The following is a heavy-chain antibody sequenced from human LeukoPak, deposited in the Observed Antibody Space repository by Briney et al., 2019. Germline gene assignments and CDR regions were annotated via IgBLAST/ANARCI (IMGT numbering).Heavy chain of an antibody. CDR2: VAYSGST. CDR3: ARTVSGYYFNA. D-gene: IGHD5-12*01. Sequence: SETLSLTCTGSGVSTNSYYWSWIRQSPGKGLEWIGYVAYSGSTNYNPSHKSRVTISLDTSKNQFSLKLSSVTAADTVVYYCARTVSGYYFNAWGPGTLVTVSS. J-gene: IGHJ5*02. CDR1: GVSTNSYY. V-gene: IGHV4-59*01.